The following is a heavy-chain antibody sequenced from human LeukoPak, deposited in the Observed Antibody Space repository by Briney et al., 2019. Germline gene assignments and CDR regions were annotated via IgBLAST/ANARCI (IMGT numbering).Heavy chain of an antibody. V-gene: IGHV3-21*01. D-gene: IGHD6-13*01. J-gene: IGHJ5*02. CDR3: ARVLIRVAAAFP. CDR2: ISSSSSYI. CDR1: GFTFSSYS. Sequence: GGSLRLSCAASGFTFSSYSMNWVRQAPGKGPEWVSSISSSSSYIYYADPVKGRFTISRDNAKNSLYLQMNSLRAEDTAVYYCARVLIRVAAAFPWGQGTLVTVSS.